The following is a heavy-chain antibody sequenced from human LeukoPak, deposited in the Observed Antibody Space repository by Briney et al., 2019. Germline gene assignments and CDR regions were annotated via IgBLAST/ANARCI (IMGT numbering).Heavy chain of an antibody. J-gene: IGHJ4*02. CDR2: IRYDGSNK. D-gene: IGHD4-17*01. CDR1: GFTFSSYG. Sequence: GGSLRLSCAAPGFTFSSYGMHWVRQAPGKGLEWVAFIRYDGSNKYYADSVKGRFTVSRDNSKNTLYLQMNSLRAEDTAVYYCAKDLLGDYGEYFDSWGQGTLVTVSS. V-gene: IGHV3-30*02. CDR3: AKDLLGDYGEYFDS.